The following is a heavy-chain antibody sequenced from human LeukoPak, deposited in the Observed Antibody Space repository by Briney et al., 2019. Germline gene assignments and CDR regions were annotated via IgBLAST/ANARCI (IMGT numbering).Heavy chain of an antibody. D-gene: IGHD6-19*01. J-gene: IGHJ4*02. Sequence: SETLSLTCSVSVGSISSSSHYWGWIRQPPGKGLEWIGHIFSSWTTYYNPSLQSRVTISADTSKNQFSLKVNSVSAADTAVYYCARRNSGWPFDWWGPGSLVTVSS. CDR1: VGSISSSSHY. CDR3: ARRNSGWPFDW. V-gene: IGHV4-39*01. CDR2: IFSSWTT.